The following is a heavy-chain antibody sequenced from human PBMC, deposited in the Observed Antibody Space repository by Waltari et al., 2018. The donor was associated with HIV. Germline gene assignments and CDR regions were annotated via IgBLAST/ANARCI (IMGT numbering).Heavy chain of an antibody. CDR1: GGSFSGYF. Sequence: QVQLQQWGAGLLKASETLSLTCAVYGGSFSGYFWTWIRQPPGKPLEWIGEITHRASINYNPSLKSRVSMSVDTFKNQFSLSLTSVTAADTAVYYCARSRGRIRWFEFWGQGTQVTVTS. V-gene: IGHV4-34*01. D-gene: IGHD3-16*01. CDR3: ARSRGRIRWFEF. J-gene: IGHJ4*02. CDR2: ITHRASI.